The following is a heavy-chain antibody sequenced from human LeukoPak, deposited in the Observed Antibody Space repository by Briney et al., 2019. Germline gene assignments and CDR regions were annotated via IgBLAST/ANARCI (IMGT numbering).Heavy chain of an antibody. D-gene: IGHD3-10*01. V-gene: IGHV3-74*01. Sequence: PGGSLTLSCAASGFTFGGFWMHWVRQAPGKGLVWVSHISPDGSDTNYADSVKGRFTISRDNAKNTLYLQMNSLRAEDTAVYYCASVRGIYGSGTYRDCWGQGTLVTVSS. CDR2: ISPDGSDT. CDR3: ASVRGIYGSGTYRDC. CDR1: GFTFGGFW. J-gene: IGHJ4*02.